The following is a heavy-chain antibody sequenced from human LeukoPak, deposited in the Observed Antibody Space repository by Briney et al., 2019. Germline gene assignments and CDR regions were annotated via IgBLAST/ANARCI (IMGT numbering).Heavy chain of an antibody. CDR1: GFTFSDYH. V-gene: IGHV3-11*01. CDR3: ARDRGYSGYPKDWYYFDY. D-gene: IGHD5-12*01. J-gene: IGHJ4*02. CDR2: ISSSGTPI. Sequence: GGSLRLSCAASGFTFSDYHMSWVRQAPGKGLEWVSYISSSGTPIYYADSVKGRFTISRDNAKDSLYLQMNSLRAEDTAVYYCARDRGYSGYPKDWYYFDYWGQGTLVTVSS.